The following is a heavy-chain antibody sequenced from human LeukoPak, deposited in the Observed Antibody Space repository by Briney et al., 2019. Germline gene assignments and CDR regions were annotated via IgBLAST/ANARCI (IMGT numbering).Heavy chain of an antibody. Sequence: GGSLRLSCAASEFTFRNYNMKWVRQAPGKGLEWVSYISSGGSHIEYADSVKGRFTISRDDTMNSLYLQMNSLRDADTAVYYCARVHGSGWYGDYWRQGSLVTVSS. D-gene: IGHD6-19*01. V-gene: IGHV3-48*02. CDR3: ARVHGSGWYGDY. CDR1: EFTFRNYN. CDR2: ISSGGSHI. J-gene: IGHJ4*02.